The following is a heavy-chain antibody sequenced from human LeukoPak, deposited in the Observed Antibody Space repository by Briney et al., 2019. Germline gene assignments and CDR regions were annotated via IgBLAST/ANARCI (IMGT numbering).Heavy chain of an antibody. CDR3: AKVGIVGATTYYFDY. CDR2: ISGSGGST. V-gene: IGHV3-23*01. D-gene: IGHD1-26*01. CDR1: GLTFSSYA. Sequence: GGSLSLSCAASGLTFSSYAMSWVRQAPGKGLEWVSAISGSGGSTYYADSVKGRFTISRDNSKNTLYLQMNSLRAEDTAVYYCAKVGIVGATTYYFDYWGQGTLVTVSS. J-gene: IGHJ4*02.